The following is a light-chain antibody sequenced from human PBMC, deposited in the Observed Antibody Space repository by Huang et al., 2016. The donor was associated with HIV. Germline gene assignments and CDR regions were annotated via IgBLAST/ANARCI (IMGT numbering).Light chain of an antibody. CDR3: LQHHGYPRT. CDR1: QGIANY. V-gene: IGKV1-17*03. CDR2: AAS. J-gene: IGKJ1*01. Sequence: DIQLTQSPSAMSASVGDRVSITCRASQGIANYLGWFQQKPGGAPKRLIYAASSLQSGVPSRFSGGGSGTKFTLTISRLQPEDFATYYCLQHHGYPRTFGQETKV.